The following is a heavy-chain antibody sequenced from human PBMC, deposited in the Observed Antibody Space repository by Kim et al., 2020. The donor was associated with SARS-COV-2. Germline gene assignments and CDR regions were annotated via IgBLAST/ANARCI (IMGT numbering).Heavy chain of an antibody. CDR1: GFTFSSYA. V-gene: IGHV3-23*03. J-gene: IGHJ4*02. Sequence: GGSLRLSCVASGFTFSSYAMSWLRQAPGKGLEWVSVIYSDGTTKFYVGSVMGRFTVSRDNSKDTLFLQMNNLRPEDTAVYFCAKDHFRSSGDFWGQGTL. CDR3: AKDHFRSSGDF. D-gene: IGHD3-3*02. CDR2: IYSDGTTK.